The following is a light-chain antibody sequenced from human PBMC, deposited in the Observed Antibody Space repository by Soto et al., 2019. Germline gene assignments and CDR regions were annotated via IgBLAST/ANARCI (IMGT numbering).Light chain of an antibody. CDR2: GAS. Sequence: EVVLTQSPGTLSLSPGERATLSCRASQAVSSILLAWYQQKPGQAPRLLIYGASSRAAGIPDRLSGSGSGTDFTLPVSRLEPEDFAVYYCQQHGTSPIFGGGNKVEIK. CDR1: QAVSSIL. V-gene: IGKV3-20*01. CDR3: QQHGTSPI. J-gene: IGKJ4*01.